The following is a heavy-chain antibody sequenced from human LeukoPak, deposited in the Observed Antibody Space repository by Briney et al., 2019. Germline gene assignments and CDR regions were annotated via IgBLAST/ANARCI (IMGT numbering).Heavy chain of an antibody. CDR2: IYPGDSDT. CDR3: ARLATAGKVNYYYYYMDV. V-gene: IGHV5-51*01. D-gene: IGHD6-13*01. J-gene: IGHJ6*03. Sequence: GESLKISCKSSGYTFSNYWIAWVRQMPGKGLECMGIIYPGDSDTKYSPSFEGQVTISADKSISTAYLQWSSLKASDTAMYYCARLATAGKVNYYYYYMDVWGKGTTVTVSS. CDR1: GYTFSNYW.